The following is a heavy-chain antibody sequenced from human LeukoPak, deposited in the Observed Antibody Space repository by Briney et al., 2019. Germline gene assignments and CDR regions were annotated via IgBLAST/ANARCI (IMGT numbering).Heavy chain of an antibody. CDR1: GFTFSDYY. CDR2: ISSSGSTI. V-gene: IGHV3-11*01. J-gene: IGHJ6*02. Sequence: GGSLRLSCAASGFTFSDYYMSWIRQAPGKGLEWVSYISSSGSTIYYADSVKGRFTISRDNAKNSLYLQMNSLRAEDTAVNYCARAGGCCSSTSCFLKYYYGMDVWGQGTTVTVSS. CDR3: ARAGGCCSSTSCFLKYYYGMDV. D-gene: IGHD2-2*01.